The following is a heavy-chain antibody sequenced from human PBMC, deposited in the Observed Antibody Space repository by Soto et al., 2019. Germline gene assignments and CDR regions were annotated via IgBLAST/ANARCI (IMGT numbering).Heavy chain of an antibody. J-gene: IGHJ6*02. CDR1: GGTFSSYA. CDR3: AREASSGWYYYYYGMDV. V-gene: IGHV1-69*12. CDR2: IIPIFGTA. Sequence: QVQLVQSGAEVKKPGSSVKVSCKASGGTFSSYAISWVRQAPGRGLEWMGGIIPIFGTANYAQKFQGRVTITADESTSTAYMELSSLTSEDTAVYYCAREASSGWYYYYYGMDVWGQGTTVTVSS. D-gene: IGHD6-19*01.